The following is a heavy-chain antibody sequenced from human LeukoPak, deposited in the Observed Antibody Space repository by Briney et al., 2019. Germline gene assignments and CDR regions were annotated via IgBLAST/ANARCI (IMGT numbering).Heavy chain of an antibody. CDR2: IIPILGTA. CDR1: GYTLTELS. J-gene: IGHJ3*02. CDR3: ARDLGPMVRGAPGRVAFDI. D-gene: IGHD3-10*01. Sequence: GASVKVSCKVSGYTLTELSMHWVRQAPGQGLEWMGGIIPILGTANYAQKFQGRVTITADKSTSTAYMELRSLRSDDTAVYYCARDLGPMVRGAPGRVAFDIWGQGTMVTVSS. V-gene: IGHV1-69*10.